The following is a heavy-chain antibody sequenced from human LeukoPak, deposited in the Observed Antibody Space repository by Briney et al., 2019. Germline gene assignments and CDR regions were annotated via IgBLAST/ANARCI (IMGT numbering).Heavy chain of an antibody. J-gene: IGHJ3*02. D-gene: IGHD6-19*01. CDR3: ATSLGNGGWYPDAFDI. V-gene: IGHV4-61*02. Sequence: SQTLSLTCTVSGGSFSSGSYYWSWIRQPAGKGLEWIGRIYTSGSTNYNPSLKSRVTISVDTSKNQFSLKLSSVTAADTAVYYCATSLGNGGWYPDAFDIWGQGTMVTVSS. CDR2: IYTSGST. CDR1: GGSFSSGSYY.